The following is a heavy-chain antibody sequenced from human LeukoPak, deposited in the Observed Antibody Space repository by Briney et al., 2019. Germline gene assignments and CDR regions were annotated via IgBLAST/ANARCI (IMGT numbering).Heavy chain of an antibody. D-gene: IGHD5-12*01. Sequence: LSGGSLRLTCAASGFDFNTNSMNWVRQAPGKALDWISYISSGSSAIYYADSVKGRFTISRENAKNSLDLQMHSLIVQDTARYFCVGAPTWPAPFDMWGQGTMVTVSP. CDR2: ISSGSSAI. CDR1: GFDFNTNS. J-gene: IGHJ3*02. V-gene: IGHV3-48*01. CDR3: VGAPTWPAPFDM.